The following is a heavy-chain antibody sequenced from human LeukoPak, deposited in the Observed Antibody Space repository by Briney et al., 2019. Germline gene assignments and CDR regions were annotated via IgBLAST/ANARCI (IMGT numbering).Heavy chain of an antibody. V-gene: IGHV3-33*06. CDR3: AKVGYDSSGYPTGNYMDV. D-gene: IGHD3-22*01. J-gene: IGHJ6*03. Sequence: GGSLRLSCAASGFTFSSYGMHWVRQAPGKGLEWVAVIWYDGSNKYYADPVKGRFTISRDNSKNTLYLQMNSLRAEDTAVYYCAKVGYDSSGYPTGNYMDVWGKGTTVTVSS. CDR2: IWYDGSNK. CDR1: GFTFSSYG.